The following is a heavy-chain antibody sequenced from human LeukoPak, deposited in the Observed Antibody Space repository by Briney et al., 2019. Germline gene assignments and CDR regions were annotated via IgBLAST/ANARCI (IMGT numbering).Heavy chain of an antibody. CDR2: ISYDGSNK. CDR1: GFTFSSYG. V-gene: IGHV3-30*03. Sequence: PGGSLRLSCAASGFTFSSYGMHWVRQAPGKGLEWVAVISYDGSNKYYADSVKGRFTISRDNSKNTLYLQMNSLRAEDTAVYYCARDSRLGAMGYWGQGTLVTVSS. J-gene: IGHJ4*02. CDR3: ARDSRLGAMGY. D-gene: IGHD1-26*01.